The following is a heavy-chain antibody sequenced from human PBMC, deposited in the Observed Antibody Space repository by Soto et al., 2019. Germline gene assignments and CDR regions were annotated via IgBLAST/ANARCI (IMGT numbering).Heavy chain of an antibody. CDR1: GFTFSSYS. J-gene: IGHJ5*02. D-gene: IGHD3-10*01. CDR3: AKGSGVRPGHWFDP. Sequence: PGGSLRLSCAASGFTFSSYSMNWVRQAPGKGLEWVSSISSSSSYIYYADSVKGRFTISRDNAKSTLYLEMNSLRAEDTAVFYCAKGSGVRPGHWFDPWGQGTLVTVSS. CDR2: ISSSSSYI. V-gene: IGHV3-21*04.